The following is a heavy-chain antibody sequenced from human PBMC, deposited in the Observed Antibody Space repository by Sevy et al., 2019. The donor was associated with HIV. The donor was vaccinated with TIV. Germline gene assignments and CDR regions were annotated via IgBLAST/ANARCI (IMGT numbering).Heavy chain of an antibody. Sequence: GGSLRLSCAVSGFTFNTYNMNWVRQAPGKGLEWVSYISYTSTTIYYADSVRGRFTISRDNAKNTLYLQMNSLRDEDMAVYYYASSDATSRFGYYYFAMDFWGQGTSVTVSS. CDR3: ASSDATSRFGYYYFAMDF. V-gene: IGHV3-48*02. CDR1: GFTFNTYN. CDR2: ISYTSTTI. J-gene: IGHJ6*02. D-gene: IGHD3-22*01.